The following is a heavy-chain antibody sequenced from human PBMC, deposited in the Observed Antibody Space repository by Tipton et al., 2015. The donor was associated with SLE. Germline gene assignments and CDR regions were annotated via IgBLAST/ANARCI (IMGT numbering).Heavy chain of an antibody. D-gene: IGHD2-21*02. J-gene: IGHJ5*02. Sequence: VQLVQSGAEVKKPGSSVKVSCKASGGTFSSYAISWVRQATGQGLEWMGWMNPNSGNTGYALKFQGRVTITRNTSISTAYMELSSLTPDDTAVYYCSRVATAGDFDWFDPWGQGTLVTVSS. CDR1: GGTFSSYA. CDR3: SRVATAGDFDWFDP. CDR2: MNPNSGNT. V-gene: IGHV1-8*03.